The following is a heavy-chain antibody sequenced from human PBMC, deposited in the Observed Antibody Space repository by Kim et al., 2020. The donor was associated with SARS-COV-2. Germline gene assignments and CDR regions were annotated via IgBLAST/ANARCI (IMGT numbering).Heavy chain of an antibody. V-gene: IGHV3-23*01. J-gene: IGHJ4*02. CDR1: GFTFGSYS. D-gene: IGHD3-10*01. CDR2: ISRDGGET. Sequence: GGSLRLSCSASGFTFGSYSMAWVRQAPGKGLEWLSAISRDGGETHFAASVRGRFTISRDNSKNTVNLQMSSLRVEDTAVYYCASEVWFGELLTIDHWGQGTLVTVSS. CDR3: ASEVWFGELLTIDH.